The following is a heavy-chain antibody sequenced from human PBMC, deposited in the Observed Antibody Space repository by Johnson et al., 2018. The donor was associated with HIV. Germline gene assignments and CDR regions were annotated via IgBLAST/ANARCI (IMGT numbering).Heavy chain of an antibody. CDR2: ISSNGIGT. CDR3: ARSRGPMRKDAFDI. Sequence: VQLVESGGGLVQPGGSLRLSCAASGFTFSSYAMHWVRQAPGKGLEYVSAISSNGIGTYYANSVDGRFTISRDNDKNTLYLEMGSLRVEDMAVYYCARSRGPMRKDAFDIWGQGTKVTVSS. CDR1: GFTFSSYA. V-gene: IGHV3-64*01. J-gene: IGHJ3*02. D-gene: IGHD3-10*01.